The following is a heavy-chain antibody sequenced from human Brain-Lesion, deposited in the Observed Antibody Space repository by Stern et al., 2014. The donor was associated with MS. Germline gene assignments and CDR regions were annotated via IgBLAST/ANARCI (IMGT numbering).Heavy chain of an antibody. J-gene: IGHJ4*02. CDR1: GGSISSSNW. V-gene: IGHV4-4*02. Sequence: QLQLQESGPGLVKPSGTLSLTCAVSGGSISSSNWWSWVRQSPGKGLEWIGESDHRGSTIYNPPLKSRVTVSVDKSKNPFSLNLRSGPAADTAVYFCARFPASRPHVFDSWGQGTLVTVSS. D-gene: IGHD6-13*01. CDR2: SDHRGST. CDR3: ARFPASRPHVFDS.